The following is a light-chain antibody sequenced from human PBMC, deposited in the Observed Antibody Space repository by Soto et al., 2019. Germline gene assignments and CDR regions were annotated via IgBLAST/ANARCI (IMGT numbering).Light chain of an antibody. CDR3: QQSYSHPWT. CDR1: QNITNY. J-gene: IGKJ1*01. CDR2: AAS. Sequence: DIQLTQSPSSLSASIGDRVTISCRASQNITNYLNWYQQERGKTPKLLVYAASTLQGGVPSRFTGSGAGTDFTHTSSSLHPEDFATYFCQQSYSHPWTFGQGTTV. V-gene: IGKV1-39*01.